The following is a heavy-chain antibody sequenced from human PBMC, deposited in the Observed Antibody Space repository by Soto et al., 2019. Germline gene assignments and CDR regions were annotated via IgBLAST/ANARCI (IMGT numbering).Heavy chain of an antibody. V-gene: IGHV4-39*07. J-gene: IGHJ5*02. CDR2: IYYSGGT. CDR3: AGYCSRTSCYGTWFDP. CDR1: CIHPISIHHY. D-gene: IGHD2-2*01. Sequence: SETLSLPWHVLCIHPISIHHYWGCIRPPPGKGLEWSGNIYYSGGTNYDPSLKSRVTISVDTSKNQSSLKLTSVSAAATAMYYCAGYCSRTSCYGTWFDPWGQGTVVTVSS.